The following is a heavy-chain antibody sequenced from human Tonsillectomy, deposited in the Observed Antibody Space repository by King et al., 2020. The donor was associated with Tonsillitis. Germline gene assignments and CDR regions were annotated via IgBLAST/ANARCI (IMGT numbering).Heavy chain of an antibody. CDR1: GFDLDDYA. Sequence: VQLVESGGGLVQPGRSLRLSCAATGFDLDDYAMHWVRQVPGKGLEWISGISWNGGTRAYADSVKGRFTMSRDNATNSLYLQMNSLRPEDTALYYCAKDRDSGIRAYYMDVWGKGTTVTVSS. CDR2: ISWNGGTR. D-gene: IGHD3-10*01. J-gene: IGHJ6*03. V-gene: IGHV3-9*01. CDR3: AKDRDSGIRAYYMDV.